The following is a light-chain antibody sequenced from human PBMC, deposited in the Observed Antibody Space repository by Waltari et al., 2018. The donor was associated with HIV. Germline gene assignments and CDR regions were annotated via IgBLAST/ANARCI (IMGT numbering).Light chain of an antibody. J-gene: IGLJ3*02. CDR1: TKAIGTYKW. V-gene: IGLV2-11*02. CDR3: CSYIGNYTWV. CDR2: DVS. Sequence: QSALPQPRSVSGSPGQSAPIACPGTTKAIGTYKWVIWYQQNPGKVPILMIYDVSQRPSGVPDRFSCSKSGNTASLTISGLQADDEADYYCCSYIGNYTWVFGGGTKLTVL.